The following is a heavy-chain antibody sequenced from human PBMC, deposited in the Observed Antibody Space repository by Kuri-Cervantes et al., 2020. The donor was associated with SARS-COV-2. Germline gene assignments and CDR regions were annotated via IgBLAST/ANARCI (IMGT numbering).Heavy chain of an antibody. CDR1: GGSIKNYF. D-gene: IGHD3-22*01. V-gene: IGHV4-59*01. Sequence: SESLSLTCTVSGGSIKNYFCTWIRQSPGTGLEWIGHIYFTGATNYNPSLKSRVAISLDTSKSQFSLKLNSVTADDTAVYYCARSTPFRRLVVISQGGAFDIWGQGTMVTVSS. J-gene: IGHJ3*02. CDR2: IYFTGAT. CDR3: ARSTPFRRLVVISQGGAFDI.